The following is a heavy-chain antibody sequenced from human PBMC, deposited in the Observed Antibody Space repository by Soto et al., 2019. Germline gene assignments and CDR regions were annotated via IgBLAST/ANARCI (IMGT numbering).Heavy chain of an antibody. CDR1: QYTFTNFY. V-gene: IGHV1-2*02. CDR2: INNGGGT. CDR3: ATSSDWSPLLDY. Sequence: ASVQVSCKASQYTFTNFYLDWVRQAPGQRTEWMGWINNGGGTIYAQKFQGRLSMTRDTSITTAYMELSRLSSDDTAFYYCATSSDWSPLLDYWGQGTLVTVSS. J-gene: IGHJ4*02. D-gene: IGHD6-19*01.